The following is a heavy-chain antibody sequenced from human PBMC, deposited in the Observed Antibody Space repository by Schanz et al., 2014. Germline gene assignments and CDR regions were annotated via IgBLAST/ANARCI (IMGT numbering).Heavy chain of an antibody. Sequence: EVHLVESGGGLVQPGGSLRLSCAASGITFSSHSFNWVRQAPGKGLEWISYITYNGGTIYYADSVKGRFTISRDNAKNSLYLQMTSLRAEDTAVYYCARDRRNADLDYWGQGTLVTVSS. J-gene: IGHJ4*02. CDR2: ITYNGGTI. V-gene: IGHV3-48*01. CDR1: GITFSSHS. D-gene: IGHD1-1*01. CDR3: ARDRRNADLDY.